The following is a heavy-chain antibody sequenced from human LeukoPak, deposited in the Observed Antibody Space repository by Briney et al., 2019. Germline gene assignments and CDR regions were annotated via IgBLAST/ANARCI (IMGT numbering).Heavy chain of an antibody. Sequence: SETLSLTCTVSGGSISSSSYYWGWICQPPGKGLEWIGSIYYSGSTYYNPSLKSRVTMSVDTSKNQFSLKLSSVTAADTAVYYCARGGDTYYDFWSGYPTLFDYWGQGTLVTVSS. D-gene: IGHD3-3*01. J-gene: IGHJ4*02. CDR2: IYYSGST. V-gene: IGHV4-39*01. CDR3: ARGGDTYYDFWSGYPTLFDY. CDR1: GGSISSSSYY.